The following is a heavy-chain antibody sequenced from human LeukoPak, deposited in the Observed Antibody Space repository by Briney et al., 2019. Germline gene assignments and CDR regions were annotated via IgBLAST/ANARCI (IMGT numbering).Heavy chain of an antibody. CDR3: VRDGSGETLHNGMDV. D-gene: IGHD7-27*01. CDR1: GFTFSRYE. V-gene: IGHV3-48*03. CDR2: IHSSGTTI. Sequence: GGSLRLSCAASGFTFSRYEMNWVRQAPGKGLEWISYIHSSGTTIYYADSVKGRFTISRDNAKNSVYLQMNSLRADDTAVYYCVRDGSGETLHNGMDVWGQGTTVTVSS. J-gene: IGHJ6*02.